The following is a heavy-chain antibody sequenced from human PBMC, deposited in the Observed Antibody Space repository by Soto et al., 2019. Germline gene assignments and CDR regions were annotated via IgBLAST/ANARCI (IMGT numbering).Heavy chain of an antibody. D-gene: IGHD3-22*01. CDR2: IIPILGIA. CDR1: GYTFTSDG. J-gene: IGHJ3*02. CDR3: ARAHHYDSSGHDAFDI. Sequence: GASVKVSCKASGYTFTSDGISWVRQAPGQGLEWMGRIIPILGIANYAQKFQGRVTITADKSTSTAYMELSSLRSEDTAVYYCARAHHYDSSGHDAFDIWGQGTMVTVSS. V-gene: IGHV1-69*04.